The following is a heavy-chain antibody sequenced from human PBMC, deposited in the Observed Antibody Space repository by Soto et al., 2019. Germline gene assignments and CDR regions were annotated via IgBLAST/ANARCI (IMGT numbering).Heavy chain of an antibody. CDR3: ARASIAARPSYYGMDV. CDR1: GGTFSSYA. J-gene: IGHJ6*02. CDR2: IIPIFGTA. V-gene: IGHV1-69*13. Sequence: SVKVSCKASGGTFSSYAISWARQAPGQGLEWMGGIIPIFGTANYAQKFQGRVTITADESTSTAYMELSSLRSEDTAVYYCARASIAARPSYYGMDVWGQGTTVTVSS. D-gene: IGHD6-6*01.